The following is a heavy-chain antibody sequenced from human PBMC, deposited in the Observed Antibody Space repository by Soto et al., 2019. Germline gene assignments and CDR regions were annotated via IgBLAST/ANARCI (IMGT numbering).Heavy chain of an antibody. Sequence: QVQLVESGGGVVQPGRSLRLSCAASGFTFSSYGMHWVRQAPGKGLEWVAVISYDGSNKYYADSVKGRFTISRDNSKNTLYLQMNSLRAEDTAVYYCGAGMDTARAQLDYWGQGTLVTVSS. D-gene: IGHD5-18*01. CDR2: ISYDGSNK. J-gene: IGHJ4*02. CDR3: GAGMDTARAQLDY. CDR1: GFTFSSYG. V-gene: IGHV3-30*03.